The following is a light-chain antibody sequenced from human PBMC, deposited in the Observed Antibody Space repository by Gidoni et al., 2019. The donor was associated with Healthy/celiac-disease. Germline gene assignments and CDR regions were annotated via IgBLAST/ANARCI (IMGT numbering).Light chain of an antibody. V-gene: IGLV1-47*01. CDR2: RNN. CDR3: AAWDDSLSGLV. Sequence: QSVLTQPPSASGTPGQSVTISCSGSSSNIGSHYVYWYQQLPGTAPKLLIYRNNQRPSGVPDRFSGSKSGTSASLAISGLRSEDEADYYCAAWDDSLSGLVFGGGTKLTVL. J-gene: IGLJ2*01. CDR1: SSNIGSHY.